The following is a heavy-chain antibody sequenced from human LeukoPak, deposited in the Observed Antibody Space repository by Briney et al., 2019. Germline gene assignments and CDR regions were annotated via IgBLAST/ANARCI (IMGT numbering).Heavy chain of an antibody. J-gene: IGHJ4*02. CDR2: ISGSGGST. V-gene: IGHV3-23*01. Sequence: GGSLRLSCAASGFTFSSYAMSWVRQAPGKGLEWVSAISGSGGSTYYADSVKGRFTISRDNSKNMLYLQMNSLRAGDTAVYYCAKWKYSNSGIDDYWGQGTLVTVSS. D-gene: IGHD6-6*01. CDR1: GFTFSSYA. CDR3: AKWKYSNSGIDDY.